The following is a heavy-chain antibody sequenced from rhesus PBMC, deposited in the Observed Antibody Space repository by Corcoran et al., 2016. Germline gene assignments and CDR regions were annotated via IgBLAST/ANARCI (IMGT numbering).Heavy chain of an antibody. CDR1: GGSISGGYD. J-gene: IGHJ6*01. CDR3: GSSSWNGVLDS. CDR2: NHGSSGST. D-gene: IGHD6-25*01. Sequence: QVQLQESGPGVVKPSETLSLTCAVSGGSISGGYDWSWIRQPPREGLERIGYNHGSSGSTNYNPSLKNRVTISKDASKNEFSLELSSVAAADTAVYYCGSSSWNGVLDSWGQGVIVTVSS. V-gene: IGHV4-76*01.